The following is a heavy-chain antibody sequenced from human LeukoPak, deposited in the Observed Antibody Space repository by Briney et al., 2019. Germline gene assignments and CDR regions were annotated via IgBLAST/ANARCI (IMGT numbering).Heavy chain of an antibody. J-gene: IGHJ5*02. Sequence: ASVKVSCKASGYTFTSYAMHWVRQAPGKGLEWMGGFDPEDGETIYAQKFQGRVTMTEDTSTDTAYMELSSLRSEDTAVYYCATEGAVAGSSLRNQWAFWFDPWGQGTLVTVSS. CDR2: FDPEDGET. CDR1: GYTFTSYA. V-gene: IGHV1-24*01. D-gene: IGHD6-19*01. CDR3: ATEGAVAGSSLRNQWAFWFDP.